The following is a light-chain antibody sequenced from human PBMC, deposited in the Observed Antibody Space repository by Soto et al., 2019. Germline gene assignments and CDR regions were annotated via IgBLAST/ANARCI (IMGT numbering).Light chain of an antibody. CDR3: SSYSSSRTLL. V-gene: IGLV2-14*03. Sequence: QSALTQPASVSGSPGQSITISCTGSSSDIGGYNYVSWYQQHPGKAPKLMIYDVNNRPSGVSDRFSGSKSGSTASLTISGLQAEDEADYYCSSYSSSRTLLFGGGTKLTVL. CDR2: DVN. CDR1: SSDIGGYNY. J-gene: IGLJ2*01.